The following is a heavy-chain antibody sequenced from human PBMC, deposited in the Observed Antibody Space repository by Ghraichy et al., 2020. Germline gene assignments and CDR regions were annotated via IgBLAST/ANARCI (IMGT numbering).Heavy chain of an antibody. D-gene: IGHD6-19*01. Sequence: GGSLRLSCAASGFTFTSYWMSWVRQAPGKGLEWVANIKQDGSKKYYVDSVKGRFTISRDNAKNSVYLQMNSLRAEDTAVYYCARVSTGSSGWYPEYFQHWGQGTLVTVSS. J-gene: IGHJ1*01. V-gene: IGHV3-7*01. CDR3: ARVSTGSSGWYPEYFQH. CDR1: GFTFTSYW. CDR2: IKQDGSKK.